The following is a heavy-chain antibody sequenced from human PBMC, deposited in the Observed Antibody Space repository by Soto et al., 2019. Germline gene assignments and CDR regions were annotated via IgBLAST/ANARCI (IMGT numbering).Heavy chain of an antibody. CDR1: GYTFTSYG. V-gene: IGHV1-18*01. CDR2: ISAYNGNT. Sequence: GASVKVSCKASGYTFTSYGISWVRQAPGQGLEWMGWISAYNGNTNYAQKLQGRVTMTTDTSTSTAYMELRSLRSDDTAVYYCATRITGNRDDAFDIWGQGTMVTVSS. D-gene: IGHD1-20*01. CDR3: ATRITGNRDDAFDI. J-gene: IGHJ3*02.